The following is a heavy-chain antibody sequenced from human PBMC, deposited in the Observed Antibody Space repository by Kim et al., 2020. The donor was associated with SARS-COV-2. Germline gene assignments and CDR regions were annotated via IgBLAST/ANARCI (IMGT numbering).Heavy chain of an antibody. J-gene: IGHJ4*02. V-gene: IGHV4-39*01. CDR3: ARRSGSIWFGELFQFDY. Sequence: RKSRVTISVDTSTNQFSLKLSSVTAADTAVYYCARRSGSIWFGELFQFDYWGQGTLVTVSS. D-gene: IGHD3-10*01.